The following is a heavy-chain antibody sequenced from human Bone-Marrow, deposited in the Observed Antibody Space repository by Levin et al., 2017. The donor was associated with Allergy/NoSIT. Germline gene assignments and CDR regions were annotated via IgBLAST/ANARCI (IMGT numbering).Heavy chain of an antibody. CDR3: ARKAAAVKGLDY. J-gene: IGHJ4*02. CDR1: GFTFSSYG. Sequence: PGGSLRLSCAASGFTFSSYGMSWVRQAPGKGLEWVSAISGSGSTTYYGDPAKGRFTISRDNSKNTLHLQLSSLRAEDTAVYYCARKAAAVKGLDYWGQGILVTVSS. CDR2: ISGSGSTT. D-gene: IGHD2-2*01. V-gene: IGHV3-23*01.